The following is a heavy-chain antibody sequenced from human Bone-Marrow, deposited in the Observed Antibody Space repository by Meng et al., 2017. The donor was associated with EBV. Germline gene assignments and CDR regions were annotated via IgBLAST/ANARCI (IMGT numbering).Heavy chain of an antibody. Sequence: HLRLQESGPGLGKPSEPLSLTCTVSGGSISSSSYYWGWIRQPPGKGLEWIGSIYYSGSTYYNPSLKSRVTISVDTSKNQFSLKLSSVTAADTAVYYCARVSVGATFFDYWGQGTLVTVSS. CDR2: IYYSGST. CDR3: ARVSVGATFFDY. D-gene: IGHD1-26*01. J-gene: IGHJ4*02. CDR1: GGSISSSSYY. V-gene: IGHV4-39*07.